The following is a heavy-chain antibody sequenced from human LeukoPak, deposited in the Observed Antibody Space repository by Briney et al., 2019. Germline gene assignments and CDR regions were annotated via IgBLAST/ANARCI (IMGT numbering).Heavy chain of an antibody. CDR1: GFTFGSSW. V-gene: IGHV3-74*01. Sequence: PGGSLRLSCAASGFTFGSSWMHWVRRAPGKGLDWVSRINSDGGSIAYADSVKGRFTISRDNAKNTLYLQMNSLRAEDTAVYYCARDELAFDYWGQGTLVTVSS. J-gene: IGHJ4*02. CDR2: INSDGGSI. CDR3: ARDELAFDY. D-gene: IGHD1-1*01.